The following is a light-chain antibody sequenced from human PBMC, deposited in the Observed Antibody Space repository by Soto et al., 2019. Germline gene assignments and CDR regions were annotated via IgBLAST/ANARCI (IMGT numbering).Light chain of an antibody. CDR1: QTINSY. Sequence: DIQMTQSPSTLSASVGDRVTITCRASQTINSYLAWYQQKPGKAPKLLIYTASTLQSGVPSRFSGRGSGTEFTLTISSLQPDDFATYYCQQYNYYSRTFGQGTKVDIK. CDR2: TAS. V-gene: IGKV1-5*03. J-gene: IGKJ1*01. CDR3: QQYNYYSRT.